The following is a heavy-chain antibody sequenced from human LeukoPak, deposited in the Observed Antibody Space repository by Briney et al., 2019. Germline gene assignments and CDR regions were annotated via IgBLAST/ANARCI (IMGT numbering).Heavy chain of an antibody. Sequence: ASVKVSCKASGYTFTGYYMHWVRQAPGQGLEWMGWINPNSGGTNYAQKFQGRVTMTRDTSISTAYMELSRLRSDDTTVYYCARDPPRGLTGYPLDYWGQGTLVTVSS. CDR2: INPNSGGT. CDR1: GYTFTGYY. J-gene: IGHJ4*02. V-gene: IGHV1-2*02. CDR3: ARDPPRGLTGYPLDY. D-gene: IGHD3-9*01.